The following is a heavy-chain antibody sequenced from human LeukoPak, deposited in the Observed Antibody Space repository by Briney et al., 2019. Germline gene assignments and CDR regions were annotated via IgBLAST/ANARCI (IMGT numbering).Heavy chain of an antibody. D-gene: IGHD3-22*01. CDR2: INSDGSTT. J-gene: IGHJ4*02. Sequence: GGSLRLSCAASGFTFSSYWMHWVRQAPGKGLVWVSRINSDGSTTSYADSVKGRFTISRDNARNTLYLQMNSLRAEDTAVYYCARRNYDSSGPCYYFDYWGQGTLVTVSS. V-gene: IGHV3-74*01. CDR3: ARRNYDSSGPCYYFDY. CDR1: GFTFSSYW.